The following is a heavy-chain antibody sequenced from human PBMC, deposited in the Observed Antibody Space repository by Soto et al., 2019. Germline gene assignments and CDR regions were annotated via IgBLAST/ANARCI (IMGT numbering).Heavy chain of an antibody. J-gene: IGHJ6*02. Sequence: SVKVSCKASGGTFSSYAISLVRQAPGQGLEWMGGIIPIFGTANYAQKFQGRVTITADESTSTAYMELSSLRSEDTAVYYCARFYWNYCVYYYGMYFWGRGTTVTVSS. V-gene: IGHV1-69*13. D-gene: IGHD1-7*01. CDR1: GGTFSSYA. CDR3: ARFYWNYCVYYYGMYF. CDR2: IIPIFGTA.